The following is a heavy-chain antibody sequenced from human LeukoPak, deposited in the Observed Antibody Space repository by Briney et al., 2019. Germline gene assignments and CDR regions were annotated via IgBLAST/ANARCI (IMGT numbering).Heavy chain of an antibody. Sequence: PGGSLRLSCTASGFTFSSYEMNWVRQAPGKGLEWVSYISSSGSTIYYADSVKGRFTISRDNAKNSLYLQMNSLRAEDTAVYYCASPYGSGGLDYWGQGTLVTVSS. J-gene: IGHJ4*02. D-gene: IGHD3-10*01. CDR3: ASPYGSGGLDY. CDR1: GFTFSSYE. V-gene: IGHV3-48*03. CDR2: ISSSGSTI.